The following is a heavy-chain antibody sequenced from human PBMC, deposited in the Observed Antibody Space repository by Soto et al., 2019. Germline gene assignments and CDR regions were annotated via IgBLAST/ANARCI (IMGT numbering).Heavy chain of an antibody. Sequence: QITLKESGPTLVNPTQTLTLTCTFSGFSLSTSGVGVGWIRQPPGKALEWLALIYWDDDKRYSPSLKSRLTNTKDPSKNQVVLTMTNMDPVDTATYYCAHSNTNKYYDFWSGYSAHAFDIWGQGTMVTVSS. CDR1: GFSLSTSGVG. D-gene: IGHD3-3*01. CDR3: AHSNTNKYYDFWSGYSAHAFDI. CDR2: IYWDDDK. J-gene: IGHJ3*02. V-gene: IGHV2-5*02.